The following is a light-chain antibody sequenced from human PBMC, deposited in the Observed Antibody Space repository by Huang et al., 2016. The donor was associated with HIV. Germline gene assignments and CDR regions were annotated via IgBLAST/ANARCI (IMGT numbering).Light chain of an antibody. V-gene: IGKV1-5*03. CDR3: QQYNSYSWT. CDR2: KAS. J-gene: IGKJ1*01. CDR1: QSISSW. Sequence: DIQMTQSPSTLSASGGDRVTITCRASQSISSWSAWYQQKPGKAPKLLIYKASSLESGVPSRFSGSGSGTEFTLTISSLQPDDFATYYCQQYNSYSWTFGQGTKVEIK.